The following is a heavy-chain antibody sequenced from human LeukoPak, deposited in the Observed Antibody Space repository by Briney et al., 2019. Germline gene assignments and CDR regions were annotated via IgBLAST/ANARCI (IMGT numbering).Heavy chain of an antibody. J-gene: IGHJ5*02. CDR1: GYSISSGYY. CDR3: ARPHDQLTSAWFDP. CDR2: IYHSGST. Sequence: SETLSLTCTVSGYSISSGYYWGWIRQPPGKGLEWIGSIYHSGSTYYNPSLKSRVTISVDTSKNQFSLKLRSVTAADTAVYYCARPHDQLTSAWFDPWGQGTLVTVSS. D-gene: IGHD6-6*01. V-gene: IGHV4-38-2*02.